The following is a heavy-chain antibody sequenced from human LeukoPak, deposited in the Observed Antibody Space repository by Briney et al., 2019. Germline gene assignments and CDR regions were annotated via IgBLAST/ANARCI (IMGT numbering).Heavy chain of an antibody. CDR1: GGSISSYY. CDR3: ARDRREGIAAAGSDYYYMDV. Sequence: SETLSLTCTVSGGSISSYYWSWIRQPPGKGLEWIGYIYYSGSTNYNPSLKSRVTISVDTSKNQFSLKLSSVTAADTAVYYCARDRREGIAAAGSDYYYMDVWGRGTTVTISS. CDR2: IYYSGST. D-gene: IGHD6-13*01. J-gene: IGHJ6*03. V-gene: IGHV4-59*01.